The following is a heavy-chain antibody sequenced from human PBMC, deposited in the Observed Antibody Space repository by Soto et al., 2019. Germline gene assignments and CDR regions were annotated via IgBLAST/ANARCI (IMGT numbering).Heavy chain of an antibody. J-gene: IGHJ4*02. Sequence: GGSLRLSCAASGFTFSSYAMSWVRQAPGKGLEWVSAISGSGGSTYYADSVKGLFTISRDNSKNTLYLQMNSLRAEDTAVYYCAKDLTLTSSSGVFGYWGQGTLVTVSS. CDR3: AKDLTLTSSSGVFGY. CDR2: ISGSGGST. D-gene: IGHD6-13*01. CDR1: GFTFSSYA. V-gene: IGHV3-23*01.